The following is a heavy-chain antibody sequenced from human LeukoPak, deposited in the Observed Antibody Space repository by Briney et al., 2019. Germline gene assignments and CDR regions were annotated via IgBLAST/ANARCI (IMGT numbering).Heavy chain of an antibody. CDR2: IWNDGSNK. Sequence: PGGSLRLSCAASGFTFSIYGMHWVRQFPGKGLEWVAVIWNDGSNKYYADSVKGRFTISRDNSKSTLFLQINSLRAEDTAVYYCARASGSFDYWGQGTLVTVSS. D-gene: IGHD1-26*01. V-gene: IGHV3-33*01. CDR1: GFTFSIYG. CDR3: ARASGSFDY. J-gene: IGHJ4*02.